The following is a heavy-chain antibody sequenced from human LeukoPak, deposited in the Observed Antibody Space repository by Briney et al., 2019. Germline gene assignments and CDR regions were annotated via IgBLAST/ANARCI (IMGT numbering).Heavy chain of an antibody. Sequence: GGSLRLSCAASGLTFNNYAMSWVRQAPGRGLEWVSGISGSGGGTYYADSVKGRFTISRDNSKNTLYLQMNSLRVEDTAVYYCAKGTTMVRGVNIGFDYWGQGTLVTVSS. CDR3: AKGTTMVRGVNIGFDY. D-gene: IGHD3-10*01. CDR2: ISGSGGGT. V-gene: IGHV3-23*01. CDR1: GLTFNNYA. J-gene: IGHJ4*02.